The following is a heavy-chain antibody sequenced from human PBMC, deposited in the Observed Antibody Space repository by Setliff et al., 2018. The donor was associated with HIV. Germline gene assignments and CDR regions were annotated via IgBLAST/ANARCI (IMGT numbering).Heavy chain of an antibody. D-gene: IGHD3-10*01. J-gene: IGHJ3*02. CDR1: GGTLSSYV. CDR2: IIPIFGTA. CDR3: ARGVTLVRGGRGDI. V-gene: IGHV1-69*13. Sequence: SVKVSCKASGGTLSSYVISWVRQAPGQGLEWMGGIIPIFGTANYAQKFQGRVTITADESTSTAYMELSSLRSEDTAVYYCARGVTLVRGGRGDIWGQGTMVTVSS.